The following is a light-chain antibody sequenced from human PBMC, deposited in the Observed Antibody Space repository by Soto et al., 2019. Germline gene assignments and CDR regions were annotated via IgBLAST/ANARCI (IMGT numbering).Light chain of an antibody. Sequence: QSALTQPASVSGSPGQSITISCTGTSSDVGSYNLVSWYQQHPGKAPKLMIYEGSKRPSGVSNRFSGSKSGNTASLTISGLQAEDEADYYCGAWDDSLSGWVFGGGTKVTVL. CDR2: EGS. J-gene: IGLJ3*02. CDR1: SSDVGSYNL. V-gene: IGLV2-23*01. CDR3: GAWDDSLSGWV.